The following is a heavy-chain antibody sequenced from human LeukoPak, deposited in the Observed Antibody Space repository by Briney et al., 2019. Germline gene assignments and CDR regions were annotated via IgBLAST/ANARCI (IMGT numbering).Heavy chain of an antibody. J-gene: IGHJ4*02. Sequence: GGSLRLSCAASGFTFGSYALSWVRQAPGRGLEWVSTVSGSGDATYYADSVKGRFTVSRDDSKNTLHLQMDSLRAEDTALYYCAKGNTGSAYSAVDHWGQGTLVTVSS. D-gene: IGHD2-15*01. CDR3: AKGNTGSAYSAVDH. CDR1: GFTFGSYA. CDR2: VSGSGDAT. V-gene: IGHV3-23*01.